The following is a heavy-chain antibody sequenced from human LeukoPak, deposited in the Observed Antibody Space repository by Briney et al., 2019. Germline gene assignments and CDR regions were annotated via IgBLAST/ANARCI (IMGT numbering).Heavy chain of an antibody. CDR3: ARSSALSPDAFDI. Sequence: GGSLRLSCSASGFTFSSFPMHWVRQAPGKGLEYVSAISTDGGSTYYPDSAKGRFTISRDNSKNTLYLQMSSLRAEDTAVYYCARSSALSPDAFDIWGQGTMVTVSS. V-gene: IGHV3-64D*09. J-gene: IGHJ3*02. CDR1: GFTFSSFP. CDR2: ISTDGGST. D-gene: IGHD2-2*01.